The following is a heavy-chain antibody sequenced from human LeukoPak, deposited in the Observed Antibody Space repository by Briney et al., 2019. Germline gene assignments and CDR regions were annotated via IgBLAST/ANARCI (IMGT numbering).Heavy chain of an antibody. Sequence: PSETLSLTCTVSGGSISSYYWSWIRQPAGKGLEWIGPIYTSGSTNYNPSLKSRVTMSVDTSKNQFSLKLSSVTAADTAVYYCARDDSSSWYNYYYMDVWGKGTTVTVSS. CDR2: IYTSGST. CDR3: ARDDSSSWYNYYYMDV. D-gene: IGHD6-13*01. CDR1: GGSISSYY. V-gene: IGHV4-4*07. J-gene: IGHJ6*03.